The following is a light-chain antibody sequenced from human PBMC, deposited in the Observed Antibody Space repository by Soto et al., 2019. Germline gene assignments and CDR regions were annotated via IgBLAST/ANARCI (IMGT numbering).Light chain of an antibody. CDR1: QSVSSSY. CDR2: GAS. CDR3: QQYNTWHPIT. J-gene: IGKJ5*01. V-gene: IGKV3-15*01. Sequence: EIVFTQSPGTLSLSPGERATLSCRASQSVSSSYLAWYQQKPGQAPRLLIYGASSRATGIPARFSGSGSGTEFTLTISSLQSEDFAFYYCQQYNTWHPITFGQGTRLEIK.